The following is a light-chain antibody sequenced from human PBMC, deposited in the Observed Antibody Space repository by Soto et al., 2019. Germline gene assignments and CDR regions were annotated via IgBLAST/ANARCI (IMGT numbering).Light chain of an antibody. CDR2: AAS. J-gene: IGKJ4*01. CDR3: QQSFGVSQFT. CDR1: QSISGY. V-gene: IGKV1-39*01. Sequence: DIEMTQSPSSLSASVGDRVTIACRASQSISGYLNWYQQKPGKAPEILIYAASSLQSGVPSRFSGSGSGTDFTLTISSLQPEDFATYFCQQSFGVSQFTFGGGTKVEIK.